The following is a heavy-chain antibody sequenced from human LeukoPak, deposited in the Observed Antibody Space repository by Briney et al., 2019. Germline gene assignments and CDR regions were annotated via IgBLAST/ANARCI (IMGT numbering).Heavy chain of an antibody. J-gene: IGHJ4*02. CDR2: ISYDGSNK. V-gene: IGHV3-30*14. D-gene: IGHD1-1*01. Sequence: GGSLRLSCAASGFTFSTYAIHWVRQAPGKGLEWVAVISYDGSNKYYADSVKGQFTISRYNSKNTLYLQMNSLRAEDTAVYYCARSGLRTGNFDYWGQGTLVTVSS. CDR1: GFTFSTYA. CDR3: ARSGLRTGNFDY.